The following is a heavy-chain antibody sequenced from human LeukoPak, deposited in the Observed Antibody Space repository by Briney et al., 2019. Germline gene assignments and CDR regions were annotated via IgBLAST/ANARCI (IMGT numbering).Heavy chain of an antibody. CDR1: GFTFSSYS. J-gene: IGHJ6*03. CDR3: ARFGGKYYYYYYMDV. V-gene: IGHV3-21*01. Sequence: GGSLRLSCAASGFTFSSYSMNWVRQAPGKGLEWVSSISSSSSYIYYADSVKGRFTISRDNAKNSLYLQMNSLRAEDTAVYYCARFGGKYYYYYYMDVWGKGTTVTVSS. D-gene: IGHD3-10*01. CDR2: ISSSSSYI.